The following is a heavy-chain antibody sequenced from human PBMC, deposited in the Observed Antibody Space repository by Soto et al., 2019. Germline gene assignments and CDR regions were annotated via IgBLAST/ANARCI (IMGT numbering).Heavy chain of an antibody. CDR1: GYGFTTYG. CDR2: ISAHNGNT. V-gene: IGHV1-18*01. D-gene: IGHD1-1*01. CDR3: ARGRYGDY. J-gene: IGHJ4*02. Sequence: QVHLVQSGAEVKKPGASVKVSCKGSGYGFTTYGITWVRQAPGQGLEWMAWISAHNGNTNYAQEVQGRVSVTRDTSAGTAYMGLGSLGYDDTAVYDCARGRYGDYWGQGALVTVSS.